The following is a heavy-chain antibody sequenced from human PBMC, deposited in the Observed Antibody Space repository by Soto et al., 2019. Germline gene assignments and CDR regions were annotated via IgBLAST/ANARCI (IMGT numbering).Heavy chain of an antibody. J-gene: IGHJ2*01. CDR1: TGSFKNYY. V-gene: IGHV4-34*01. CDR3: ARGTREGWFFDL. CDR2: INHSGST. Sequence: QAQLQQWGAGLLKPSETLSLTCAVYTGSFKNYYWTWIRQPPGKGLEWIGEINHSGSTNYNSSLKSRVAMSVDTSKNQFSLKLRSVTAADTAVYSCARGTREGWFFDLWGRGTLVTVSS.